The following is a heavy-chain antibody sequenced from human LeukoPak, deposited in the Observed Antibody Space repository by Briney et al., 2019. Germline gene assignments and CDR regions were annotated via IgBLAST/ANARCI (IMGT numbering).Heavy chain of an antibody. J-gene: IGHJ4*02. Sequence: PGGSLRLSCAASGFTVSSNYMSWVRQAPGKGLEWVSVIYSGGSTYYADSVKGRFTISRDNSKNTLYLQMNSLRAEDTAVYYCASLWWSKLASDDYWGQGTLVTVSS. V-gene: IGHV3-53*01. D-gene: IGHD2-21*01. CDR2: IYSGGST. CDR3: ASLWWSKLASDDY. CDR1: GFTVSSNY.